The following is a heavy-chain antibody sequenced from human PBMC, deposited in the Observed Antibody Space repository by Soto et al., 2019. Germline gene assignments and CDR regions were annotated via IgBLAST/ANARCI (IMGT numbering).Heavy chain of an antibody. CDR3: ARGDRGAFDI. CDR2: IHSDGSST. D-gene: IGHD1-26*01. J-gene: IGHJ3*02. V-gene: IGHV3-74*01. CDR1: GFTFSYYW. Sequence: EVQLVESGGGLVRPGGSLRLSCAASGFTFSYYWMHWVRQAPGKGLVWVSRIHSDGSSTTYADFVKGRFIISRDNARNTVDLQMNSVRVEDPAVYYCARGDRGAFDIWGQGTVVTVAS.